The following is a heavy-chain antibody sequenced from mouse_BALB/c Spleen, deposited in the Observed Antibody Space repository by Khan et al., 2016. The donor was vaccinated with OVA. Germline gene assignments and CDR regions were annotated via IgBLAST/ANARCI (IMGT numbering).Heavy chain of an antibody. CDR1: GYTFTSSV. CDR2: IYPFNDGT. Sequence: VQLKESGPELVKPGASVKMSCTASGYTFTSSVIHWVRQKSGQGLDWIGYIYPFNDGTKYNEKFEGKATLTSDKSSNTAYMELSSLTSEDSAVYYCARNYRYDVYFDSWGQGTTLTVSS. CDR3: ARNYRYDVYFDS. D-gene: IGHD2-14*01. J-gene: IGHJ2*01. V-gene: IGHV1S136*01.